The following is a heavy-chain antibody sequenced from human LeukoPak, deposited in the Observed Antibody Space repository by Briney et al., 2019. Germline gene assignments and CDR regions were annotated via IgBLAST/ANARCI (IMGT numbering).Heavy chain of an antibody. Sequence: GGSLRLSCAASGFTFSSYSMNWVRQAPGKGLEWVSSISSSSSYIYYADSVKGRFTISRDNAKNSLYLQMNSLRAEDTAVYYCARDQATNDFPDAFDIRGQGTMVTVSS. CDR3: ARDQATNDFPDAFDI. V-gene: IGHV3-21*01. CDR1: GFTFSSYS. J-gene: IGHJ3*02. CDR2: ISSSSSYI. D-gene: IGHD3-3*01.